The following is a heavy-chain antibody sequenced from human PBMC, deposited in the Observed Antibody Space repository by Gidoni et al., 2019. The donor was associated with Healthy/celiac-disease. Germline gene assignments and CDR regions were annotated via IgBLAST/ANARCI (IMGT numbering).Heavy chain of an antibody. D-gene: IGHD6-19*01. CDR2: SSGSGGST. J-gene: IGHJ4*02. Sequence: EVQLLESGGGLVQPGGSLGLSCAASGFTFSSYAMSWVRQAPGKGLGWVSASSGSGGSTYYADSVKGRFTITRDNTKNKLYLQMNSLRAEDTAVYYCAKSEGWLTIYYFDYWGQGTLVTVSS. CDR1: GFTFSSYA. CDR3: AKSEGWLTIYYFDY. V-gene: IGHV3-23*01.